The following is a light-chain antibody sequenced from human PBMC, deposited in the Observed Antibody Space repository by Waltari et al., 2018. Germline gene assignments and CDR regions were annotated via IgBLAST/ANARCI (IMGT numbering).Light chain of an antibody. V-gene: IGLV1-51*02. J-gene: IGLJ2*01. CDR2: GND. CDR1: TSNIGNNS. CDR3: GTWDNTLSAV. Sequence: QSVLTQPPSVSAAPGQKVSISCPGSTSNIGNNSVTWYQQFPGEAPKVLIYGNDKRTTGIPDRFSGSKSGTSATLDITGLQTGDEAVYYCGTWDNTLSAVFGGGTKVTVL.